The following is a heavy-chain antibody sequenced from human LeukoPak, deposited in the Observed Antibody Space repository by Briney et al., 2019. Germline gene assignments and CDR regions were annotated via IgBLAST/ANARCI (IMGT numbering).Heavy chain of an antibody. D-gene: IGHD3-16*01. CDR2: INSDGSST. CDR1: GFTFSSYW. CDR3: AKGLIKARGNDY. Sequence: GGSLRLSCAASGFTFSSYWMHWVRQAPGKGLVWVSRINSDGSSTSYADSVKGRFTISRDNSKNTLYLQMNSLRAEDTAVYYCAKGLIKARGNDYWGQGTLVTVSS. V-gene: IGHV3-74*01. J-gene: IGHJ4*02.